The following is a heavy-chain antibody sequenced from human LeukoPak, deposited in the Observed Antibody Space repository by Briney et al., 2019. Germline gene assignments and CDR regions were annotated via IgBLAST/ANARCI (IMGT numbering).Heavy chain of an antibody. D-gene: IGHD3-22*01. J-gene: IGHJ3*02. CDR3: AKGNYYDSSGYYGFSLPGAFDI. Sequence: GGSLRLSCAASGFTFDDYAMHWVRQAPGEGLELGSGISWNSGSIGYADSVRGRFTISGDNAKNSLYLQRNSLRAEDTALYYCAKGNYYDSSGYYGFSLPGAFDIWGQGTMVTASS. V-gene: IGHV3-9*01. CDR2: ISWNSGSI. CDR1: GFTFDDYA.